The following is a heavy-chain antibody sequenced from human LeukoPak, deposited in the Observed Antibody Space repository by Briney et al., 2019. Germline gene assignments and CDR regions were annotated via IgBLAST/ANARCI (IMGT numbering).Heavy chain of an antibody. CDR3: ARVAYINYVGYAYRYFDL. V-gene: IGHV4-59*01. Sequence: SETLSLTCTVSGGSISSYYWSWIRQPPGKGLEWIGYIYYSGSTNYNPSLKSRVTISVDTSKNQFSLKLSSVTAADTAVYYCARVAYINYVGYAYRYFDLWGRGTLVTVSS. CDR1: GGSISSYY. D-gene: IGHD4-11*01. J-gene: IGHJ2*01. CDR2: IYYSGST.